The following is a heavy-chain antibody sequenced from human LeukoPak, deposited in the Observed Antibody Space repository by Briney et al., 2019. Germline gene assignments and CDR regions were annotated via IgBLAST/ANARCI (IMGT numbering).Heavy chain of an antibody. V-gene: IGHV3-23*01. CDR1: GFTFSSYA. Sequence: PGGPLRLSCAASGFTFSSYAMSWVCQAPGKGLEWVSAISGSGGSTYYADSVKGRFTISRDNSKNTLYLQMDSLRAEDTAVYYCAKDLRPTMVRGVLDYWGQGTLVTVSS. CDR3: AKDLRPTMVRGVLDY. J-gene: IGHJ4*02. D-gene: IGHD3-10*01. CDR2: ISGSGGST.